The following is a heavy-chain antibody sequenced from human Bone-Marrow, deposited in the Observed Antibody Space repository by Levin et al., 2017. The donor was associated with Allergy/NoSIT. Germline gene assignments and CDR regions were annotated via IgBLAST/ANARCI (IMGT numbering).Heavy chain of an antibody. CDR3: STGDLSESFHAFDI. V-gene: IGHV3-15*01. CDR1: GFTFSDVW. D-gene: IGHD1-26*01. CDR2: IKRSADGGTT. Sequence: GGSLRLSCAASGFTFSDVWMTWFRQTPWKGLEWVGRIKRSADGGTTDYAAPVKGRFSISRDDSRSMVFLQMNSLKTDDTAVYYCSTGDLSESFHAFDIWGQGTVVTVSS. J-gene: IGHJ3*02.